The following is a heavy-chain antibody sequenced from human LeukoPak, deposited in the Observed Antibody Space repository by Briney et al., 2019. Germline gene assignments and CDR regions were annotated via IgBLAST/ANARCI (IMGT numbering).Heavy chain of an antibody. CDR1: GFTFSSYA. CDR3: AREGLYGSGTYDY. Sequence: PGRSLRLSCAASGFTFSSYAMHWVRQAPGKGLEWVAVISYDGSIKYYADSVKGRFTISRDNSKNTLYLQMNSLRAEDTAVYYCAREGLYGSGTYDYWGQGTLVTVSS. V-gene: IGHV3-30-3*01. CDR2: ISYDGSIK. J-gene: IGHJ4*02. D-gene: IGHD3-10*01.